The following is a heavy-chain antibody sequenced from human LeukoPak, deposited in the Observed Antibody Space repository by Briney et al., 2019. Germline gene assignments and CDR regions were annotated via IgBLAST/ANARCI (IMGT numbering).Heavy chain of an antibody. J-gene: IGHJ6*03. D-gene: IGHD3-3*01. Sequence: GGSLRLSCAASGFTVSSNYMSWVRQAPGKGLEWVSVIYSGGSTYYADSVKGRFTISRGNSKNTLYLQMNSLRAEDTAVYYCARDVLRLLEDPVSYMDVWGKGTTVTVSS. V-gene: IGHV3-66*02. CDR3: ARDVLRLLEDPVSYMDV. CDR2: IYSGGST. CDR1: GFTVSSNY.